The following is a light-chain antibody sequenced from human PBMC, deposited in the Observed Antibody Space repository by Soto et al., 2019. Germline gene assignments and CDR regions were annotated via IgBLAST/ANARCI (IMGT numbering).Light chain of an antibody. CDR1: QSVSSN. Sequence: EIVMTQSPATLSVSAGDRATLSCRASQSVSSNLAWYQQKPGQAPKLLIYGASTWDSGIPARFSGSGSGTEFTLTISSLQPEDFAVYYCQQNYNSLPYTFGRGTKLEIK. J-gene: IGKJ2*01. CDR2: GAS. CDR3: QQNYNSLPYT. V-gene: IGKV3-15*01.